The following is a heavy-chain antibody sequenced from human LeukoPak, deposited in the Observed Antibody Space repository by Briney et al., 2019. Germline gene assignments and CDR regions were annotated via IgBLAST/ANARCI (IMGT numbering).Heavy chain of an antibody. CDR1: GYTFTDYY. V-gene: IGHV1-2*02. D-gene: IGHD3-22*01. J-gene: IGHJ3*02. Sequence: ASVKVSCKASGYTFTDYYMHWARQAPGQGLEWMGWINPNSGGTNYAQKFQGRVTTTRDTSISTAYMELSRLRSDDTAAYYCARQSYYYDSSGYRHDAFDIWDQGTMVTVSS. CDR2: INPNSGGT. CDR3: ARQSYYYDSSGYRHDAFDI.